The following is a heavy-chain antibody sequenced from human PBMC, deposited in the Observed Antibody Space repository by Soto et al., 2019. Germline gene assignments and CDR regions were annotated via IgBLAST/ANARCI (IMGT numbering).Heavy chain of an antibody. D-gene: IGHD1-7*01. CDR1: GFTFSSYG. Sequence: GGSLRLSCAASGFTFSSYGMHWVRQAPGKGLEWVAVISYDGSSKYYADSVKGRFTISRDNSKNTLYLQMNSLRAEDTAVYYCAKVKTGTTGGMDVWGQGTTVTVSS. V-gene: IGHV3-30*18. J-gene: IGHJ6*02. CDR3: AKVKTGTTGGMDV. CDR2: ISYDGSSK.